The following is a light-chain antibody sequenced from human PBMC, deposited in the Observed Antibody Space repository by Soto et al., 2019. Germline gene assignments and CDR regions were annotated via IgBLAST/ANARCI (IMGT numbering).Light chain of an antibody. CDR2: GAS. CDR1: QSVSSSY. J-gene: IGKJ4*01. CDR3: QQYGSSPLLT. Sequence: EIVLTQSPGTLSLSPGERATLSCRASQSVSSSYLGWYQQKPGQAPRLLIYGASNRATGIPDRFSGSGSGTEFTLTISRLEPEDFAVYYCQQYGSSPLLTFGGGTKVDIK. V-gene: IGKV3-20*01.